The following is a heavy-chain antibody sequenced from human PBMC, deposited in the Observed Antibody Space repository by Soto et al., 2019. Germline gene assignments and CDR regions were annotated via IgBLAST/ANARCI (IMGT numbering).Heavy chain of an antibody. V-gene: IGHV1-18*01. CDR3: ARFQITMVRGVMRNYYFGLDV. Sequence: ASVKVSCKASGYTFTSYGITWVRQAPGQGLEWMGWISTYNDNTNYAQKLQGRVTMTTDTSTSTAYMELRSLRSDDAALYYCARFQITMVRGVMRNYYFGLDVWGQRTTVTVSS. CDR2: ISTYNDNT. J-gene: IGHJ6*02. D-gene: IGHD3-10*01. CDR1: GYTFTSYG.